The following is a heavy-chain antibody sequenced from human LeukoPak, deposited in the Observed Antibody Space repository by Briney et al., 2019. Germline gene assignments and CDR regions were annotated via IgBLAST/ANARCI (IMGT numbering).Heavy chain of an antibody. CDR2: IYYSGST. D-gene: IGHD1-26*01. CDR1: SDSIYSSNYY. J-gene: IGHJ5*02. CDR3: ARGDSGSYFFWFDP. V-gene: IGHV4-39*01. Sequence: SETLSLTCTVSSDSIYSSNYYWGWIRQPPGKGLEWIGRIYYSGSTYYNSSLKSRVTISVDTSKNQFSLQLNSVTPEDTAVYYCARGDSGSYFFWFDPWGQGTLVTVSS.